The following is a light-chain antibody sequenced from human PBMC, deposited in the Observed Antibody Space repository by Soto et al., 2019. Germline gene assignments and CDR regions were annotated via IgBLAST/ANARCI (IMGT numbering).Light chain of an antibody. J-gene: IGKJ2*01. CDR2: GAS. CDR1: QSISSY. V-gene: IGKV1-39*01. Sequence: DIQMTQSPSSLSASVGDRVTITCRASQSISSYLNWYQQKPGKAPKLLIYGASSLQSGAPSRFSGSGSGTEFTLTISSLQAEDLATYYCQQSYTTPHFGQGTKLEIK. CDR3: QQSYTTPH.